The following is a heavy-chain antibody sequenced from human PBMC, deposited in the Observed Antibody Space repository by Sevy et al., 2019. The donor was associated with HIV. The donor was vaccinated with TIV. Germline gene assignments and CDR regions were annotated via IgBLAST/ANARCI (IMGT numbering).Heavy chain of an antibody. D-gene: IGHD3-16*01. V-gene: IGHV3-30*04. CDR1: GFTFSDYR. J-gene: IGHJ4*02. Sequence: GGSLRLSCAASGFTFSDYRFHWVRQAPGKGLEWVAVISYDGRNNKYNADSGKGRFTISRDNSKNTVYLQMNSLRAEDTAIYYCARDRGEILSSAFDYWGQGTLVTVSS. CDR2: ISYDGRNNK. CDR3: ARDRGEILSSAFDY.